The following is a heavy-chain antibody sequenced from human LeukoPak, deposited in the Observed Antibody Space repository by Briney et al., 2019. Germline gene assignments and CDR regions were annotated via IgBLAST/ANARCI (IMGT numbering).Heavy chain of an antibody. CDR3: AKAYCSGGSCYLPIDY. CDR2: ISGDGGST. D-gene: IGHD2-15*01. CDR1: GFPFDDYA. V-gene: IGHV3-43*02. J-gene: IGHJ4*02. Sequence: GGSLRLSCAASGFPFDDYAMHWVRQAPGKGLEWVSLISGDGGSTYYADSVKGRFTISRDNSKNSLYLQMNSLRTEDTALYYCAKAYCSGGSCYLPIDYWGQGTLVTVSS.